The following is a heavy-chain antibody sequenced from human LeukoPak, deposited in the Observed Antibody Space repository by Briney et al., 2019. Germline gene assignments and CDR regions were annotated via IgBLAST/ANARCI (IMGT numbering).Heavy chain of an antibody. J-gene: IGHJ4*02. V-gene: IGHV4-4*09. D-gene: IGHD5-24*01. CDR1: GGPISSYY. Sequence: SETLSLTCTVSGGPISSYYWSWIRQPPGKGLEWIGCIYTSGSTNYNPSLKSRVTISVDTSKNQFSLKLSSVTAADTAVYYCASSIMYGYMNYWGQGTLVTVSS. CDR2: IYTSGST. CDR3: ASSIMYGYMNY.